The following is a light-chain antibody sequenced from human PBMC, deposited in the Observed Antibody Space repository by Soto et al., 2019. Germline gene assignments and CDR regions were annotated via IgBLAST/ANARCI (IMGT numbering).Light chain of an antibody. CDR2: ATS. V-gene: IGKV3D-15*01. CDR3: HQYDYWPFT. Sequence: EIVLTQSPGTLSVSPGETVSLSCRASQSVSGKLAWYQQKPGQAPRLLMSATSTRATGIPARFSGSGSGTEFTLTVSSLQSEDFALYFCHQYDYWPFTFGGGTKV. CDR1: QSVSGK. J-gene: IGKJ4*01.